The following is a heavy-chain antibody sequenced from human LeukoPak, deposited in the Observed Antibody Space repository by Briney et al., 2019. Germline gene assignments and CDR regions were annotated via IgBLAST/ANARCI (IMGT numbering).Heavy chain of an antibody. D-gene: IGHD3-16*01. CDR1: GGSISSSSYY. Sequence: SETLSLTCTVSGGSISSSSYYWGWIRQPPGKGLEWIGEINHSGSTNYNPSLKSRVTISVDTSKNQFSLKLSSVTAADTAVYYCARARIMITFGGVGWFDPWGQGTLVTVSS. CDR2: INHSGST. J-gene: IGHJ5*02. V-gene: IGHV4-39*07. CDR3: ARARIMITFGGVGWFDP.